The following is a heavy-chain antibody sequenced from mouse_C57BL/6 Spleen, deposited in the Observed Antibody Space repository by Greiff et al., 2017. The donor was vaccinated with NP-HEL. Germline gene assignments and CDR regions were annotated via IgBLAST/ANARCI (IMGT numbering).Heavy chain of an antibody. D-gene: IGHD2-10*02. J-gene: IGHJ2*01. CDR1: GYTFTSYW. V-gene: IGHV1-52*01. Sequence: QVQLQQPGAELVRPGSSVKLSCKASGYTFTSYWMHWVKQRPIQGLEWIGNIDPSDSETHYNQKFKDKATWTVDKSSSTAYMQLSSLTSEDSAVYYCARGYGGYYFDYWGQGTTLTVSS. CDR3: ARGYGGYYFDY. CDR2: IDPSDSET.